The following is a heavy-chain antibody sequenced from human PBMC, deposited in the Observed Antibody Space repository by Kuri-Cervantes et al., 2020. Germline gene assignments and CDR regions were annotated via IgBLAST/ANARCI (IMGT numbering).Heavy chain of an antibody. J-gene: IGHJ6*02. CDR2: IIPIFGTA. V-gene: IGHV1-69*13. D-gene: IGHD6-13*01. CDR3: ARGGGTSSWYNGYYYYGMDV. Sequence: SVKVSCKASRYTFTKYFTQWVRQAPGQGLEWMGGIIPIFGTANYAQKFQGRVTITADESTSTAYMELSSLRSEDTAVYYCARGGGTSSWYNGYYYYGMDVWGQGTTVTVSS. CDR1: RYTFTKYF.